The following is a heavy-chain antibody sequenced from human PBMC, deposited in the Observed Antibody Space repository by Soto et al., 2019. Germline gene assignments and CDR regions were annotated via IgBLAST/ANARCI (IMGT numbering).Heavy chain of an antibody. D-gene: IGHD5-18*01. CDR2: INAGNGNT. V-gene: IGHV1-3*01. CDR3: ARGLNGYLHYFEL. CDR1: GYTFTSYA. J-gene: IGHJ4*02. Sequence: ASVKVSSKASGYTFTSYAMHSLRHSPGQRLEWMGWINAGNGNTKYSQKFQGRVTITRDTSASTAYMELSSLRSEDTAVYYCARGLNGYLHYFELWGQGTPVTGTS.